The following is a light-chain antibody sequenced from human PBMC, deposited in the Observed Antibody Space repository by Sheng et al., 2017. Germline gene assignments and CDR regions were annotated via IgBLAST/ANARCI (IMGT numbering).Light chain of an antibody. Sequence: EIVLTQSPATLSVSPGERATLSCRASQSVNTNLIWYQQKPGLAPRLLIYAASTRAPDIPARFSGSGSGTEFTLTISSLQSEDFAVYFCQQYNNWPPWTFGQGTKVEIK. CDR2: AAS. J-gene: IGKJ1*01. V-gene: IGKV3-15*01. CDR3: QQYNNWPPWT. CDR1: QSVNTN.